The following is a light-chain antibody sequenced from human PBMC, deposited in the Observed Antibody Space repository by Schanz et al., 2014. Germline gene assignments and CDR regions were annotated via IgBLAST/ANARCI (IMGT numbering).Light chain of an antibody. CDR1: QSVSSN. CDR3: QHYDSPPLT. J-gene: IGKJ4*01. Sequence: EIVLTQSPGTLSLSPGERATLSCRASQSVSSNLAWYQQKPGQAPRLLIYDTSNRATGTPARFSGSGSGTDFTLTISRVEPEDFAVYYCQHYDSPPLTFGGGTKVEIK. V-gene: IGKV3-20*01. CDR2: DTS.